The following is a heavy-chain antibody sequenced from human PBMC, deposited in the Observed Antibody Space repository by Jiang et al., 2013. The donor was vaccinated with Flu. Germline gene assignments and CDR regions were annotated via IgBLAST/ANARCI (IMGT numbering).Heavy chain of an antibody. J-gene: IGHJ3*02. CDR3: AKMIRPRNTIDAFDI. V-gene: IGHV3-23*01. Sequence: GLVQPGGSLRLSCAASGFTFSSYAISWVCQAPGKGLEWVSVINPSGGNTYYADSVKGRFTISRDNSKNTLYLQVNSLRAEDTAVYYCAKMIRPRNTIDAFDIWGQGTMVTVSS. D-gene: IGHD3-22*01. CDR2: INPSGGNT. CDR1: GFTFSSYA.